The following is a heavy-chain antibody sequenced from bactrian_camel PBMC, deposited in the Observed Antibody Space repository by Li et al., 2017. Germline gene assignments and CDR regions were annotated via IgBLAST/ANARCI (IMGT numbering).Heavy chain of an antibody. J-gene: IGHJ4*01. Sequence: HVQLVESGGGLVQPGGSLRLSCVASGFPYDTYCKGWFRKVPGKQREGVAAVYSAGGKTYYTDSVKGRFTISQDNAKSTVYLQMNSLKPEDTARYYCAATMQVDVWDCGLMTRFNHWGQGTQVTVS. CDR2: VYSAGGKT. CDR1: GFPYDTYC. D-gene: IGHD1*01. V-gene: IGHV3S1*01. CDR3: AATMQVDVWDCGLMTRFNH.